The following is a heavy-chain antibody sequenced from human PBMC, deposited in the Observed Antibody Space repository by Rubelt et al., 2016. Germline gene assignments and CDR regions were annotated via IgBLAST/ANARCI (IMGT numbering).Heavy chain of an antibody. V-gene: IGHV1-46*01. CDR3: ARAASTVTTLLDLGY. J-gene: IGHJ4*02. D-gene: IGHD4-17*01. CDR2: SNPRGGST. Sequence: QVQLVQSGAEVKKPGASVKVSCKASGYTFTSYGISWVRQAPGPGLEWMGISNPRGGSTSYAQKFQGRVTMTRDTSTSTVYMELSSLRSEDTAVYYCARAASTVTTLLDLGYWGQGTLVTVSS. CDR1: GYTFTSYG.